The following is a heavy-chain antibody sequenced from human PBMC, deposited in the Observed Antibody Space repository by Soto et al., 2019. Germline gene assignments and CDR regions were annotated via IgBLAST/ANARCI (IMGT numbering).Heavy chain of an antibody. CDR3: ARRRYCGYDCYHKHYYGMDV. CDR1: GDTFSSYT. CDR2: IIPVLGTT. J-gene: IGHJ6*02. D-gene: IGHD2-21*02. Sequence: QVQLVQSGAEVKKPGSSVKVSCRASGDTFSSYTVNWVRQAPGRGLEWLGRIIPVLGTTDYAQKFKGRVTITADKSTNIVYTELSSLRSEDRAVYYCARRRYCGYDCYHKHYYGMDVWGQGTTVTVAS. V-gene: IGHV1-69*08.